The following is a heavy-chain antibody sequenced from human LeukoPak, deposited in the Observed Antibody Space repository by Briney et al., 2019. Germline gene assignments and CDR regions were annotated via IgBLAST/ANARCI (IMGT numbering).Heavy chain of an antibody. CDR1: GFTFRNYA. CDR2: ISKNGGTT. V-gene: IGHV3-64*01. J-gene: IGHJ3*02. CDR3: ARDSTVFDAFDI. Sequence: GGSLRLSSAASGFTFRNYAMHWVRQAPGKGLEYVSGISKNGGTTSYGNSVKGRFTISRDTSKNALYLQMGSLRAEDMAIYYCARDSTVFDAFDIWGQGTMVTVS. D-gene: IGHD4-17*01.